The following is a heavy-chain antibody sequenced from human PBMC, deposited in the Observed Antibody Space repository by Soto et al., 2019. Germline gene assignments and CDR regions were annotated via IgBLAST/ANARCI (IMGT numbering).Heavy chain of an antibody. CDR3: AKDRDIVLMVAPFDY. CDR2: ISGSGGST. V-gene: IGHV3-23*01. J-gene: IGHJ4*02. Sequence: PGGSMRLSCAASGFTFISLAMSWVRQAPGKGLEWVSAISGSGGSTYYADSVKGRFTISRDNSKNTLYLQMNSLRAEDTAVYYCAKDRDIVLMVAPFDYWGQGTLVTVSS. CDR1: GFTFISLA. D-gene: IGHD2-8*01.